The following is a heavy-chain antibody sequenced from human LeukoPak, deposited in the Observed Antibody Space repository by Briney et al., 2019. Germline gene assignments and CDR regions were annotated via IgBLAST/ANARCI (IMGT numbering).Heavy chain of an antibody. Sequence: GGSLRLSCAASGFTFSSYAMSWVRQAPGKGLEWVSAISGSGGSTYYADSVKGRFTISRDNSKNTLYLQMNSPRAEDTAVYYCAKGVPDNYYDSSGSYFDYWGQGTLVTASS. CDR1: GFTFSSYA. CDR3: AKGVPDNYYDSSGSYFDY. V-gene: IGHV3-23*01. J-gene: IGHJ4*02. D-gene: IGHD3-22*01. CDR2: ISGSGGST.